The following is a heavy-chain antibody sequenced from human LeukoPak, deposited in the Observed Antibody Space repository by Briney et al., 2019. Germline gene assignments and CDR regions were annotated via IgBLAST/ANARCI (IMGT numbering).Heavy chain of an antibody. CDR3: ASLLTPYHGSGGGGMDV. Sequence: GGSLRLSCAASGFTFSTHWMYWVRQAPGKEFVWVSRISGDGSLTSYADSVRGRFTISRDNAKEALYLQMTSLRVEDTAVYSCASLLTPYHGSGGGGMDVWGQGTTVTVSS. CDR2: ISGDGSLT. V-gene: IGHV3-74*01. CDR1: GFTFSTHW. J-gene: IGHJ6*02. D-gene: IGHD3-10*01.